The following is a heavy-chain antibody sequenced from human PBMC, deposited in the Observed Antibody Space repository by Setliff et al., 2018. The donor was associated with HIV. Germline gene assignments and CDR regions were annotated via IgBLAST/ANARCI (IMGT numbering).Heavy chain of an antibody. CDR3: ARDRGSGWYGYFQQ. D-gene: IGHD6-19*01. J-gene: IGHJ1*01. CDR2: MCHNENGVTT. Sequence: KTSETLSLTCIVSGGSIENYYWNWVRQPPGKGPEWIGNMCHNENGVTTYQNPSLKSRIVMYLDRTKNEFSLSLFSATTADTAVYYCARDRGSGWYGYFQQWGQGSQVTVSS. CDR1: GGSIENYY. V-gene: IGHV4-59*01.